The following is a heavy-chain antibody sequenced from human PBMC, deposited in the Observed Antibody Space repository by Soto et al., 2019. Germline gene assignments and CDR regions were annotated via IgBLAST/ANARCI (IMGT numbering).Heavy chain of an antibody. V-gene: IGHV3-30*18. D-gene: IGHD4-17*01. CDR3: AKGGDDYGGRVGMDV. Sequence: GGSLRLSCAASGFTFSSYGMHWVRQAPGKGLEWVAVISYDGSNKYYADSVKGRFTISRDNSKNTLYLQMNSLRAEDTAVYYCAKGGDDYGGRVGMDVWGQGTTVTVSS. CDR1: GFTFSSYG. J-gene: IGHJ6*02. CDR2: ISYDGSNK.